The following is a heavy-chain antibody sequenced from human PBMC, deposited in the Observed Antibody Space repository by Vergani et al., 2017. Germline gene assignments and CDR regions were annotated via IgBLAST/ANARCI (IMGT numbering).Heavy chain of an antibody. J-gene: IGHJ5*02. CDR1: GASIRSSNYY. D-gene: IGHD6-19*01. Sequence: QLQLQESGPGLVKPSATLSLTCSVSGASIRSSNYYWGWIRQPPGKGLEWIASIYYSGRTYYNPSLKSRFTISVETSKNQFSLKLSSVTAAGTAVYFCARHSTVEWLVKLGWIDPWGQGILVTVSS. CDR3: ARHSTVEWLVKLGWIDP. V-gene: IGHV4-39*01. CDR2: IYYSGRT.